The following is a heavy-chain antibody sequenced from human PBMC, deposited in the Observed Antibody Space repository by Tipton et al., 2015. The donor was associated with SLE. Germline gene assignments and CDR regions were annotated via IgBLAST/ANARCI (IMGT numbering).Heavy chain of an antibody. V-gene: IGHV4-38-2*01. D-gene: IGHD2-21*01. CDR1: GYSISSGYY. Sequence: TLSLTCAVSGYSISSGYYWGWIRQPPGKGLEWIGSIYYSGSTYYNPSLKSRVTISVDTSKNQFSLKLSSVTAADTAVYYCARQAAYCGGDCPPGGWFDPWGQGTLVTVSS. CDR2: IYYSGST. CDR3: ARQAAYCGGDCPPGGWFDP. J-gene: IGHJ5*02.